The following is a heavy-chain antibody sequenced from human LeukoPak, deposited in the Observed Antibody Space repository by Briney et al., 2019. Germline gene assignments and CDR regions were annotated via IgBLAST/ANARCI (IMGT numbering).Heavy chain of an antibody. CDR2: ISAYSGNT. CDR1: GYTFTSYG. J-gene: IGHJ4*02. V-gene: IGHV1-18*01. Sequence: ASVKVSCKASGYTFTSYGISWVRQAPGQGLEWMGWISAYSGNTNYAQMLQGRVTMTTDTSTSTAYMELRSLRSDDTAVYYCAREEMATIGFDYWGQGTLVTVSS. D-gene: IGHD5-24*01. CDR3: AREEMATIGFDY.